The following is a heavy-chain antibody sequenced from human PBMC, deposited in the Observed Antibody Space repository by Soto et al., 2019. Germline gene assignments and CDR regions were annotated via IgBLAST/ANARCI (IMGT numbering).Heavy chain of an antibody. J-gene: IGHJ4*02. D-gene: IGHD3-3*01. CDR1: GFTFSSYG. V-gene: IGHV3-33*01. CDR2: IWYDGSNK. CDR3: ARDLLRWPDYFDY. Sequence: QPGGSLRLSCAASGFTFSSYGMHWVRQAPGKGLEWVAVIWYDGSNKYYADSVKGRFTISRDNSKNTLYLQMNSLRAEDTAVYYCARDLLRWPDYFDYWGQGTLVTVSS.